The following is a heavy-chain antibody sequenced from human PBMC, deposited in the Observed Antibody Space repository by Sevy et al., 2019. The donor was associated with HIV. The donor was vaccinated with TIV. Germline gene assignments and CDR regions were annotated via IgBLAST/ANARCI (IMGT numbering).Heavy chain of an antibody. D-gene: IGHD2-15*01. CDR1: GFTFSSYG. J-gene: IGHJ6*02. V-gene: IGHV3-33*01. CDR2: IWYDGINK. Sequence: GSLRLSCAASGFTFSSYGMHWVRQAPGRGLEGVAVIWYDGINKYYGDSVKGRFTISRDNSKNTVYLQVNSLRAEDTAVDYCARAGDIVEVVAHYGMDVWGQGTTVTVSS. CDR3: ARAGDIVEVVAHYGMDV.